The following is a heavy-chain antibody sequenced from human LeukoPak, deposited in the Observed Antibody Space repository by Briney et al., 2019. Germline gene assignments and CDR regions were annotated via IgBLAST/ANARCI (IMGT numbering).Heavy chain of an antibody. J-gene: IGHJ6*04. CDR2: IKSKTDGGTT. CDR3: TSQALSYYYYGMDV. Sequence: GGSLRLSCAASGFTFSNAWMSWVRQAPGKGLEWVGRIKSKTDGGTTDYAAPVKGRFTISRDDSKNTLYLQMNSLKTEDTAVYYCTSQALSYYYYGMDVRGKGTTVTVSS. V-gene: IGHV3-15*01. CDR1: GFTFSNAW.